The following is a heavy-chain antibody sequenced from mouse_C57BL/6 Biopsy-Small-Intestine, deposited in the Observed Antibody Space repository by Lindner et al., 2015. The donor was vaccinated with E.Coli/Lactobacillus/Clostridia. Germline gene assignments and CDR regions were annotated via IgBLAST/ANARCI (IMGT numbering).Heavy chain of an antibody. D-gene: IGHD1-1*01. CDR2: IVPIFGTA. J-gene: IGHJ1*01. CDR3: ARAYRGYSSGWYYYYGMDV. V-gene: IGHV1-81*01. CDR1: GGTFSSYA. Sequence: SVKVSCKASGGTFSSYAISWVRQAPGQGLEWMGGIVPIFGTANYAQKFQGGVTITADESTSTAYMELSGLRSEDTAVYYCARAYRGYSSGWYYYYGMDVWGQGTTVTVSS.